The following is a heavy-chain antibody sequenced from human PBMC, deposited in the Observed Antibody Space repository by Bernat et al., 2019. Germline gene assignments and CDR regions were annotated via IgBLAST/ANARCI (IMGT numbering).Heavy chain of an antibody. V-gene: IGHV3-30*04. J-gene: IGHJ6*03. CDR1: EFTFNNYA. D-gene: IGHD3-3*01. Sequence: QVQLVESGGGVVQPGRSLRLSCAASEFTFNNYAVHWVRQAPGKGLEWVAVISYDGSKKYYADSVQGRFTISRDNSGNTLYLQMNSLRVEDTAVYYCAKAGDDFWSTDPTNRYYFYYYMDVWGKGTTVAVSS. CDR3: AKAGDDFWSTDPTNRYYFYYYMDV. CDR2: ISYDGSKK.